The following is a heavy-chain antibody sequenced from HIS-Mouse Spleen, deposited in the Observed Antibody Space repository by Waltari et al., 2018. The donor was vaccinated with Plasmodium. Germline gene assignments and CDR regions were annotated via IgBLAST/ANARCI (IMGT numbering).Heavy chain of an antibody. Sequence: QVQLQQWGAGLLKPSETLSLTCAVYGGSFSGYYWTWIRQPPGKGLEWIWEIKHSGSTNYNPSLKSRVTISVDTSKNQCSLKLSSVTAADTAVYYCASSGSGSYYYWGQGTLVTVSS. CDR2: IKHSGST. CDR1: GGSFSGYY. CDR3: ASSGSGSYYY. D-gene: IGHD3-10*01. J-gene: IGHJ4*02. V-gene: IGHV4-34*01.